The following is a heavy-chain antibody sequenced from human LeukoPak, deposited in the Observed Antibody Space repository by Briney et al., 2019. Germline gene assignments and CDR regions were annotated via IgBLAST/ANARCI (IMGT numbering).Heavy chain of an antibody. D-gene: IGHD2-15*01. J-gene: IGHJ4*02. CDR2: IYYSGST. CDR3: ASQKRDSPDCSGGSCYVFDY. Sequence: SETLSLTCTVSGGSISSGGYYWSWIRQHPGKGLEWIGYIYYSGSTYYNPSLKSRVTISVDTSKNQFSLKLSSVTAADTAVYYCASQKRDSPDCSGGSCYVFDYWGQGTLVTVSS. CDR1: GGSISSGGYY. V-gene: IGHV4-31*03.